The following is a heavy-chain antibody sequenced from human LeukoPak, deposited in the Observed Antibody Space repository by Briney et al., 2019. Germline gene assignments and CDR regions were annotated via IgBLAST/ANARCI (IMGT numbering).Heavy chain of an antibody. CDR1: GFTFSSYA. V-gene: IGHV3-23*01. D-gene: IGHD3-3*01. Sequence: GGSLRLSCAASGFTFSSYAMSWVRQAPGKGLEWVSAISGSSSSTYYADSVKGRFTISRDNSKNTLYLQMNSLRAEDTAVYYCAKSPSYYDFWSGSTCFDYWGQGTLVTVSS. CDR3: AKSPSYYDFWSGSTCFDY. CDR2: ISGSSSST. J-gene: IGHJ4*02.